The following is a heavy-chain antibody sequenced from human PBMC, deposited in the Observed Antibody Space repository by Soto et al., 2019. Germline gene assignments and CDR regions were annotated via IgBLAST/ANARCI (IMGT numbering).Heavy chain of an antibody. CDR2: IYYSGNT. Sequence: KPSETLSLTCTVSGVSITSYYWSWIRQPPGKGLECIGYIYYSGNTYYNPSLTSRVTISVDTSKNQFSLRQTSVTAADTAVYYCARGAAKFDPWGQGTLVTVSS. CDR3: ARGAAKFDP. J-gene: IGHJ5*02. V-gene: IGHV4-59*01. CDR1: GVSITSYY.